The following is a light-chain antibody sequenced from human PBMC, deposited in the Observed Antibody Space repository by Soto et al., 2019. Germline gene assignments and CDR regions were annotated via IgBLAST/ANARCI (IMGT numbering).Light chain of an antibody. J-gene: IGLJ2*01. Sequence: QSVLTQPPSVSAAPGQKVTIXCSGSSSNIGNNYVSWYQQLPGTAPKLLIYENNKRPSGIPDRFSGSKSGTSXXXXXTGLQXXDEADXYCGTWDSSLXAGVF. CDR1: SSNIGNNY. CDR2: ENN. CDR3: GTWDSSLXAGV. V-gene: IGLV1-51*02.